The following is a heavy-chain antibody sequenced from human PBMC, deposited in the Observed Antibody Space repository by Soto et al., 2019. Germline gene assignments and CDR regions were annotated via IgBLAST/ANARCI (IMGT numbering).Heavy chain of an antibody. Sequence: GGSLRLSCAASGFTFSSYSMNWVRQAPGKGLEWVSSISSSSSYIYYADSVKGRFTISRDNAKNSLYLQMNSLRAEDTAAYYCARPLGYYDFWSGPGGYGMDVWGQGTTVTVSS. D-gene: IGHD3-3*01. V-gene: IGHV3-21*01. CDR1: GFTFSSYS. CDR3: ARPLGYYDFWSGPGGYGMDV. CDR2: ISSSSSYI. J-gene: IGHJ6*02.